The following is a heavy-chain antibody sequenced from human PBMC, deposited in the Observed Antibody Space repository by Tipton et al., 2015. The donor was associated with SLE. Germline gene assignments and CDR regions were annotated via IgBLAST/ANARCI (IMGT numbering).Heavy chain of an antibody. CDR3: AKSQGIAVGGYFDY. V-gene: IGHV3-30*02. Sequence: SLRLSCAASGFTFSDYSMHWVRQAAGKGLEWVAFIRHDGSDTYYADSVKGRLTISRDNSKNTLYLQMNSLRAEDTAVYFCAKSQGIAVGGYFDYWGQGTLVTVSS. D-gene: IGHD6-13*01. J-gene: IGHJ4*02. CDR1: GFTFSDYS. CDR2: IRHDGSDT.